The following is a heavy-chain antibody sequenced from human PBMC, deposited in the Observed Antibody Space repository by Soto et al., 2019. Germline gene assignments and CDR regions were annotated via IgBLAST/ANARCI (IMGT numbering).Heavy chain of an antibody. CDR3: ARSTVGVVPAADSDY. CDR1: GYTFTNYG. V-gene: IGHV1-18*01. CDR2: ISAYHGNT. Sequence: QVQLVQSGAEVKKPGASVKVSCKASGYTFTNYGINWVRQAPGQGLEWMGWISAYHGNTNYAQKLQGRVTMTTDTSTRTAYMELRSLRSDDTAVYYCARSTVGVVPAADSDYWGQGTLVTVSS. J-gene: IGHJ4*02. D-gene: IGHD2-2*01.